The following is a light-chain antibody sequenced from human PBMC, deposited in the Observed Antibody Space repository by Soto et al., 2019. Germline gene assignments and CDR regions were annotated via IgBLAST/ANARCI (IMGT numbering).Light chain of an antibody. CDR3: QQGSTTPIT. CDR2: STS. J-gene: IGKJ5*01. V-gene: IGKV1-39*01. CDR1: QNIDNY. Sequence: IPLTRSPSSLSASVGDRVTVSCRSSQNIDNYLNWYVQRPGKAPELLIYSTSNLKSGVPSRFRGSGSGTDFTLSISSLQPEDFSTYYCQQGSTTPITFGLGTRLEIK.